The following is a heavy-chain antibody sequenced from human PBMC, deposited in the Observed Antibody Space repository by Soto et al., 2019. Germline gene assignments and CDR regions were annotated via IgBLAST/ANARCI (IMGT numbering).Heavy chain of an antibody. J-gene: IGHJ4*02. V-gene: IGHV3-23*01. CDR2: ISASGGRP. Sequence: EVQLLESGGGLVQPGGSLRLSCTASGITFSNYAMSWVRQAPTKGLEWVSSISASGGRPYYADSVKGRFTILRDNYKNTLYLQMNSLRVEDTAVYYCAKDPDRYDYVWGTYRHIDHWGQGTLVTVSS. CDR1: GITFSNYA. CDR3: AKDPDRYDYVWGTYRHIDH. D-gene: IGHD3-16*02.